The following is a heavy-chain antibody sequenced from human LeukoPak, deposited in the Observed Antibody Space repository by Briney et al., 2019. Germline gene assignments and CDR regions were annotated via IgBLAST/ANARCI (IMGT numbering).Heavy chain of an antibody. V-gene: IGHV4-39*07. J-gene: IGHJ4*02. CDR2: LHSSGNT. CDR3: ARLGGATSPFGY. CDR1: GGSIGSSNYS. Sequence: SETLSLTCTVSGGSIGSSNYSWGWVRQPPGKGLEWIGFLHSSGNTYYSPSLKSRVTISVDTSKNQFSLNLSSVTAADTALYYCARLGGATSPFGYWGQGTLVTVSS. D-gene: IGHD1-26*01.